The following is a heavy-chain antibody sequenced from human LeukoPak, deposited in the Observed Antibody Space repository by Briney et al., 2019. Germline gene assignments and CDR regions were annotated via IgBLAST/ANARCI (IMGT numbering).Heavy chain of an antibody. Sequence: GASVKVSCKASGGTFSSYAISWVRQAPGQGLEWMGRIIPILGIANYAQKFQGRVTITVDKSTSTAYMELSSLRSEDTAVYYCARQYCSGGSCYDVWGQGTLVTVSS. J-gene: IGHJ4*02. CDR1: GGTFSSYA. V-gene: IGHV1-69*04. CDR2: IIPILGIA. D-gene: IGHD2-15*01. CDR3: ARQYCSGGSCYDV.